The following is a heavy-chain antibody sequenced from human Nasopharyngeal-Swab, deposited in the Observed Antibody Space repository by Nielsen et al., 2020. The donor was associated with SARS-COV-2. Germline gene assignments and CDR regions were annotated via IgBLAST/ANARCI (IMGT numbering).Heavy chain of an antibody. CDR1: GGSISSYYW. D-gene: IGHD3-16*01. CDR3: ARIQAMITFGGANYYGMDV. V-gene: IGHV2-70*18. CDR2: IDWDDDK. J-gene: IGHJ6*02. Sequence: TLSLTCTVSGGSISSYYWSWIRQPPGKALEWLALIDWDDDKYYSTSLKTRLTISKDTSKNQVVLTMTNMDPVDTATYYCARIQAMITFGGANYYGMDVWGQGTTVTVSS.